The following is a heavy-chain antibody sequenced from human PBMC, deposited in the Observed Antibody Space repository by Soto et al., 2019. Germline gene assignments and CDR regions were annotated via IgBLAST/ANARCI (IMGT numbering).Heavy chain of an antibody. D-gene: IGHD6-19*01. V-gene: IGHV1-18*01. CDR2: VNTYNGNT. CDR3: AGGSVSFDY. CDR1: GYTFTSDG. Sequence: QVQLVQSGAEVKKPGASVKVSCKASGYTFTSDGINWVRQAPGQGLEWMGWVNTYNGNTNYAQKVEGRVTMTTDASTSTAYMELRSLRSDDTAVSDGAGGSVSFDYWGQGTLVTVSS. J-gene: IGHJ4*02.